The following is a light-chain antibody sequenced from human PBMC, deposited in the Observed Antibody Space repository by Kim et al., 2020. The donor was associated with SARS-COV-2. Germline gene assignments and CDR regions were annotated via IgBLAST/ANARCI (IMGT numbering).Light chain of an antibody. CDR3: HQYDSYWT. Sequence: DIQMTQSPSTLSASVGDRVTITCRASLGISNSLAWYQQRPGKAPRLLIYQASTLQTGVPSRFSGSRSGREFTLTISSLQPDDFGTYYCHQYDSYWTFGQGTKVDIK. V-gene: IGKV1-5*03. J-gene: IGKJ1*01. CDR2: QAS. CDR1: LGISNS.